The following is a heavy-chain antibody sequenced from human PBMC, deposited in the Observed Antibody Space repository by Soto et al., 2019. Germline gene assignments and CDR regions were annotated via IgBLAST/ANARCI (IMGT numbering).Heavy chain of an antibody. Sequence: GGSLRLSCAASGFTFSSYSMNWVRQAPGKGLEWVSSISSSSSYIYYADSVKGRFTISRDNAKNSLYLQMNSLRAEDTAVYYCARYYDFWSGYYTGYYYYGMDVWGQGTTVTVSS. J-gene: IGHJ6*02. CDR2: ISSSSSYI. D-gene: IGHD3-3*01. CDR1: GFTFSSYS. CDR3: ARYYDFWSGYYTGYYYYGMDV. V-gene: IGHV3-21*01.